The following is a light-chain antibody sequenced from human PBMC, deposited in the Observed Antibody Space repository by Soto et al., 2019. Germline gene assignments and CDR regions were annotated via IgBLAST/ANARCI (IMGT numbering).Light chain of an antibody. CDR2: GAS. Sequence: EVVLTQSPGTLSLSPGERATLSCRASQSVSSNYLAWYQQKSGQAPRLLIYGASRRATGIPDRFSGSGSGRDFSLTISRLEPEDFAVYYCQQYGSSYSFGQGTKLDIK. CDR1: QSVSSNY. V-gene: IGKV3-20*01. J-gene: IGKJ2*01. CDR3: QQYGSSYS.